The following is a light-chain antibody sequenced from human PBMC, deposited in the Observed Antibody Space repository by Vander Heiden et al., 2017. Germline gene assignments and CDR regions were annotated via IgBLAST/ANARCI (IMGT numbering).Light chain of an antibody. J-gene: IGLJ3*02. CDR1: NIGSKN. CDR3: QVRDNGSVV. Sequence: SYDPTQALSLSVALGQTARITCGGKNIGSKNVHWDQQKPGQAPALVINRDNNRPSGIRERLSGSNSGNTATLTISSAQVGDEADYFCQVRDNGSVVFGGGTKLTVL. V-gene: IGLV3-9*01. CDR2: RDN.